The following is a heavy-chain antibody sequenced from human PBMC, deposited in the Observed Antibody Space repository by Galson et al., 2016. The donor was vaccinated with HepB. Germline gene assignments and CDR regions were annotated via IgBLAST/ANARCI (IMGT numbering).Heavy chain of an antibody. V-gene: IGHV1-18*01. D-gene: IGHD6-6*01. CDR2: ISPYNGNT. J-gene: IGHJ6*02. CDR3: ANKDGVAARNHCYHYYGMDV. Sequence: SVKVSCKASGYTFTTYGISWVRQAPGQGLEWMGWISPYNGNTIYAQKFQGRVTMTTDTTTSTAYMELKSRRSDDTAAYYCANKDGVAARNHCYHYYGMDVWGRGTTVTVSS. CDR1: GYTFTTYG.